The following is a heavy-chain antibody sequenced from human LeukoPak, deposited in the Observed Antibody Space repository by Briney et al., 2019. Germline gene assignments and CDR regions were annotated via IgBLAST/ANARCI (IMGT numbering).Heavy chain of an antibody. Sequence: GGSLRLSCAASGFTFSSYAMHWVRQAPGKGLEWVAVISYDGGNKYYADSVKGRFTISRDNSKNTLYLQMNSLRAEDTAVYYCARDNGWLFGLEYFQHWGQGALVTVSS. J-gene: IGHJ1*01. V-gene: IGHV3-30*04. D-gene: IGHD3-22*01. CDR2: ISYDGGNK. CDR3: ARDNGWLFGLEYFQH. CDR1: GFTFSSYA.